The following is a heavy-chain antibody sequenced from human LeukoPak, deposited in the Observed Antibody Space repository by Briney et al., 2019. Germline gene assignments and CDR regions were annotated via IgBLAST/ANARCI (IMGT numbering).Heavy chain of an antibody. CDR2: IGTAGDT. D-gene: IGHD6-19*01. CDR1: GFTFSSYD. V-gene: IGHV3-13*01. Sequence: PGGSLRLSCAASGFTFSSYDMHWVRQATGKGLEWVSAIGTAGDTYYPGSVKGRFTISRENAKNSLYLQMNSLRAGDTAVYYCARGGMGSGWYSRIPDDAFDIWGQGTMVTVSS. J-gene: IGHJ3*02. CDR3: ARGGMGSGWYSRIPDDAFDI.